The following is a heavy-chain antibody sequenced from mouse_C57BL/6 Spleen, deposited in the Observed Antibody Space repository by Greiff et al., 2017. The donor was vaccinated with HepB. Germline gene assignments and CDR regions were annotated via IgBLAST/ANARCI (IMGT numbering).Heavy chain of an antibody. CDR2: ISYDGSN. Sequence: DVKLQESGPGLVKPSQSLSLTCSVTGYSITSGYYWNWIRQFPGNKLEWMGYISYDGSNNYNPSLKNRISITRDTSKNQFFLKLNSVTTEDTATYYCARGDYPYYFDYWGQGTTLTVSS. CDR1: GYSITSGYY. CDR3: ARGDYPYYFDY. D-gene: IGHD2-4*01. V-gene: IGHV3-6*01. J-gene: IGHJ2*01.